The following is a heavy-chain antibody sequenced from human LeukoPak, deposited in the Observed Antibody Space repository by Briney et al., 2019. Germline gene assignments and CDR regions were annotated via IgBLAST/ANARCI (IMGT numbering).Heavy chain of an antibody. CDR3: ATRTRKGFIDY. V-gene: IGHV3-23*01. CDR1: GSTFSSYA. J-gene: IGHJ4*02. D-gene: IGHD1-14*01. Sequence: GGSLRLSCAASGSTFSSYAMSWVRQAPGKGLEWVSAISGSGGSTYYADSVKGRFTISRDNSKNTLYLQMNSLRAEDTAVYYCATRTRKGFIDYWGQGTLVTVSS. CDR2: ISGSGGST.